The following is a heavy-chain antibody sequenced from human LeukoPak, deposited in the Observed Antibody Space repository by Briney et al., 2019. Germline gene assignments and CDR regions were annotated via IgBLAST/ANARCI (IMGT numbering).Heavy chain of an antibody. J-gene: IGHJ4*02. CDR1: GFTFSSYG. CDR3: AKDFVPYCSGGSCTHDY. CDR2: ISYNGSNK. D-gene: IGHD2-15*01. V-gene: IGHV3-30*18. Sequence: GRSLRLSCAASGFTFSSYGMHWVSQAPGKGLEWVAVISYNGSNKYYADSVKGRFTISRDNSKNTLYLQMNSLRAENTAVYYCAKDFVPYCSGGSCTHDYWGQGTLVTVSS.